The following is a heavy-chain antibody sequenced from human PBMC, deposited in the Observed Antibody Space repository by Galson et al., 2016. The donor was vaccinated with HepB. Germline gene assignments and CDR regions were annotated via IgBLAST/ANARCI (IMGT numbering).Heavy chain of an antibody. V-gene: IGHV4-39*01. CDR2: VYHNGGT. Sequence: ETLSLTCIVSGGSVDTSDYYWAWIRQPPAKGLEWLASVYHNGGTYYSPSLKSRVTISVDTPKNQFSLRLDSVTAADTGLYYCATGIVVAGKYYYHYMDVWSKGTTVTVSS. D-gene: IGHD6-19*01. CDR1: GGSVDTSDYY. J-gene: IGHJ6*03. CDR3: ATGIVVAGKYYYHYMDV.